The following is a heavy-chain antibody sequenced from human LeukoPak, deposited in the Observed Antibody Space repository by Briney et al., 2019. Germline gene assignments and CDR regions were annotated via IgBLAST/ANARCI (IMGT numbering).Heavy chain of an antibody. CDR3: AKDLGVRDFWSGYSPGAFDY. CDR1: GFTVSSNY. V-gene: IGHV3-53*01. J-gene: IGHJ4*02. D-gene: IGHD3-3*01. Sequence: GGSLRLSCAASGFTVSSNYMSWVRQAPGKGLEWVSVIYSGGSTYYADSVKGRFTISRDNSKNTLYLQMNSLRAEDTAVYYCAKDLGVRDFWSGYSPGAFDYWGQGTLVTVSS. CDR2: IYSGGST.